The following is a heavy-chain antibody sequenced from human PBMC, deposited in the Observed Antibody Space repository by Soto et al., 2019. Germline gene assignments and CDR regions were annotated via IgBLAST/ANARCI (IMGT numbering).Heavy chain of an antibody. D-gene: IGHD2-2*01. Sequence: SETLSLTCAVYGGSFSGYYWTWIRQPPGTGLEWIGEINHSGSTNYNPSLKSRVTISVDTSKNQFSLKLSSVTAADTAVFYCARLIHCKTTSCYFDYWGQGTLVTVSS. CDR3: ARLIHCKTTSCYFDY. CDR1: GGSFSGYY. J-gene: IGHJ4*02. CDR2: INHSGST. V-gene: IGHV4-34*01.